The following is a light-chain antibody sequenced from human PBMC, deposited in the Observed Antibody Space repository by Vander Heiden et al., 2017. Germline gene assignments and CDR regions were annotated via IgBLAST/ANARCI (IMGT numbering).Light chain of an antibody. V-gene: IGLV2-8*01. CDR3: SSYADSNNYV. Sequence: QSALTQPPSASGSPGQSVTITRTGTSSDIGGYNYVAWNQQHPGKAPKLMIYEGSKRPSGVPDRFSGSKAANTAALTVAGRQAEDEADYYCSSYADSNNYVFGTGTKVTVL. CDR1: SSDIGGYNY. J-gene: IGLJ1*01. CDR2: EGS.